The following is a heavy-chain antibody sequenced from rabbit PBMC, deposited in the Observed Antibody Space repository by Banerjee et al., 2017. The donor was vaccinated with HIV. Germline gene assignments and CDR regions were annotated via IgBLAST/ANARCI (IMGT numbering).Heavy chain of an antibody. CDR3: VRDQAGDVGYGPYYFNL. Sequence: QEQLVESGGGLVQPGGSLKLSCKASGFDFSNYGVSWVRQAPGKGLEWIGYIDPVFGIAVYASWVNGRFTISRDNAQNTLYLQLNSLTAADTATYFCVRDQAGDVGYGPYYFNLWGPGTLVTVS. D-gene: IGHD6-1*01. V-gene: IGHV1S47*01. CDR2: IDPVFGIA. CDR1: GFDFSNYG. J-gene: IGHJ4*01.